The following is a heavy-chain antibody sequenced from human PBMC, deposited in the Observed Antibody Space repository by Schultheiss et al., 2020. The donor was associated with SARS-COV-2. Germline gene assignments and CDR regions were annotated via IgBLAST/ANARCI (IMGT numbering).Heavy chain of an antibody. D-gene: IGHD1-1*01. V-gene: IGHV4-34*01. CDR3: AKGELERQFTLCDY. Sequence: SETLSLTCAVYGGSFSGYYWSWIRQPPGKGLEWIGEINHSGSTNYNPSLKSRVTISVDTSKNQFSLKLSSVTAADTAVYYCAKGELERQFTLCDYWGQGTLVTVSS. J-gene: IGHJ4*02. CDR2: INHSGST. CDR1: GGSFSGYY.